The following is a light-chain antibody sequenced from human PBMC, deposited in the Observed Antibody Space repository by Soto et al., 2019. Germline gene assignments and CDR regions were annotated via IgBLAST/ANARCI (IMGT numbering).Light chain of an antibody. CDR3: QSYDSSLSGSV. Sequence: QPVVTQPPSVSGAPGQRVTISCTGSSSNIGAGYDVHWYQQLPGTAPKLLIYRNSNRPSGVPDRFSGSKSGTSASLAITGLQAEDEADCYCQSYDSSLSGSVFGGGTKLTVL. J-gene: IGLJ3*02. V-gene: IGLV1-40*01. CDR2: RNS. CDR1: SSNIGAGYD.